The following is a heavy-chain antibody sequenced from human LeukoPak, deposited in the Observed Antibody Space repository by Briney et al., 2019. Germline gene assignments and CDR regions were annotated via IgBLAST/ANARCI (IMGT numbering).Heavy chain of an antibody. CDR3: ARDAAVTTRSAFDI. Sequence: SETLSLTCAVSGASISGYYWSWIRQHPGKGLEWIGYIYYSGSTYYNPSLKSRVTISVDTSKNQFSLKLSSVTAADTAVYYCARDAAVTTRSAFDIWGQGTMVTVSS. J-gene: IGHJ3*02. CDR2: IYYSGST. D-gene: IGHD4-17*01. CDR1: GASISGYY. V-gene: IGHV4-31*11.